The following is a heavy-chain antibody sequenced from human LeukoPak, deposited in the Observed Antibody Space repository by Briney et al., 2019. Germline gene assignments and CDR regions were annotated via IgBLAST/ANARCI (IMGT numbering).Heavy chain of an antibody. Sequence: SETLSLTCAVYGGSFSGYYWSWTRQPPGKGLEWIGEINHSGSTNYNPSLKSRVTISVDTSKNQFSLKLSSVTAADTAVYYCARRRPFDIWGQGTMVTVSS. J-gene: IGHJ3*02. CDR3: ARRRPFDI. CDR2: INHSGST. V-gene: IGHV4-34*01. CDR1: GGSFSGYY.